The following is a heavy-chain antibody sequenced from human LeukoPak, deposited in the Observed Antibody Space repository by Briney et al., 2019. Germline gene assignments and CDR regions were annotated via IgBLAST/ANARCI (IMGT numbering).Heavy chain of an antibody. CDR3: ARTSGWYDRDWFDP. D-gene: IGHD6-19*01. CDR1: GFSLSTSGMC. CDR2: IDWDDDK. V-gene: IGHV2-70*01. J-gene: IGHJ5*02. Sequence: SGSTLVNPTQTLTLTCTFSGFSLSTSGMCVSWIRQPPGKALEWLALIDWDDDKYYSTSLKTRLTISKDTSKNQVVLTMTNMDPVDTATYYCARTSGWYDRDWFDPWGQGTLVTVSS.